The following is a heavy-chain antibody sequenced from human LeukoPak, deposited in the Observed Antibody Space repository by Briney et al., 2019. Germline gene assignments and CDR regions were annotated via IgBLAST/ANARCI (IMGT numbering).Heavy chain of an antibody. J-gene: IGHJ6*03. D-gene: IGHD4-23*01. CDR2: IYYSGST. Sequence: SSETLSLTCTVSGGSISSYYWSWIRQPPGKGLEWIGYIYYSGSTNYNPSLKSRVTISVDTSKNQFSLKLSSVTAADTAVYYCARVGGNSHYYYYYMDVWGKGTTVTVSS. CDR1: GGSISSYY. V-gene: IGHV4-59*01. CDR3: ARVGGNSHYYYYYMDV.